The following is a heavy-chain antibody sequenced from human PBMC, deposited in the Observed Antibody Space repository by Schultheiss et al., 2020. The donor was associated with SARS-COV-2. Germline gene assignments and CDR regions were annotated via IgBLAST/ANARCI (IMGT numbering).Heavy chain of an antibody. CDR2: ISWNSGSI. Sequence: SLKISCAASGFTFSSYGMHWVRQAPGKGLEWVSGISWNSGSIGYADSVKGRFTISRDNAKNSLYLQMNSLRAEDTAVYYCARDQGAFNVWGKGTTVTVSS. V-gene: IGHV3-9*01. D-gene: IGHD3-16*01. CDR3: ARDQGAFNV. CDR1: GFTFSSYG. J-gene: IGHJ6*04.